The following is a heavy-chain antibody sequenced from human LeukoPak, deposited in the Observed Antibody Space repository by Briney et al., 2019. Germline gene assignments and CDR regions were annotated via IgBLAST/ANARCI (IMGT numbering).Heavy chain of an antibody. CDR1: GFTFDDYG. J-gene: IGHJ6*03. CDR3: ARHGSGSYYYMDV. Sequence: GGSLRLFCAASGFTFDDYGMSWVRQAPGKGLEWVSGINWNGGSTGYADSVKGRFTISRDNAKNSLYLQMNSLRAEDTALYYCARHGSGSYYYMDVWGKGTTVTVSS. D-gene: IGHD3-10*01. CDR2: INWNGGST. V-gene: IGHV3-20*04.